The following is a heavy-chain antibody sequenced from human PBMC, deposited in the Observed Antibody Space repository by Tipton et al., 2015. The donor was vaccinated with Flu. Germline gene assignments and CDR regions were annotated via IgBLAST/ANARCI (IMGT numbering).Heavy chain of an antibody. Sequence: SLRLSCAASGFTFSSYWMSWVRQAPGKGLEWVANIKQDGSEKYYVDSVKGRFTISRDNAKNSLYLQMNSLRAEDTAVYYCARDRVVVVPAAAKGGYYYYMDVWGKGTTVTVSS. CDR3: ARDRVVVVPAAAKGGYYYYMDV. D-gene: IGHD2-2*01. J-gene: IGHJ6*03. CDR2: IKQDGSEK. V-gene: IGHV3-7*01. CDR1: GFTFSSYW.